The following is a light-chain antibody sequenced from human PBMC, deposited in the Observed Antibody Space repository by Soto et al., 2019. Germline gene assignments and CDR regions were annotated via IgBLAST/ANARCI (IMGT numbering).Light chain of an antibody. CDR3: AAWDDSLKVVV. CDR1: RSNIGTNT. CDR2: TSN. V-gene: IGLV1-44*01. J-gene: IGLJ2*01. Sequence: QSVLTQPPSASGTPGQTVTISCSGSRSNIGTNTLNWFQQLPGTAPKLLISTSNQRPSGVRDRFSGSKSGTSASLAISGLQSEDEADYYCAAWDDSLKVVVFGGGTKVT.